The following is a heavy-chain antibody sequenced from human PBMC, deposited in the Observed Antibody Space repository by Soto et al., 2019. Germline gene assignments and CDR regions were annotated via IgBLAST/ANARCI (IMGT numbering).Heavy chain of an antibody. Sequence: RASVKVSCKASGYTFTTYGISWVRQAPGQGLEWMGWISPYNGTTKYAEKFQGEMTMTTDTATSTAYMDLRSLRSDDTAVYYCARDGERDTGLNFYYYLHGMDAWGQGTRVTSP. CDR2: ISPYNGTT. V-gene: IGHV1-18*04. CDR3: ARDGERDTGLNFYYYLHGMDA. J-gene: IGHJ6*02. CDR1: GYTFTTYG. D-gene: IGHD1-1*01.